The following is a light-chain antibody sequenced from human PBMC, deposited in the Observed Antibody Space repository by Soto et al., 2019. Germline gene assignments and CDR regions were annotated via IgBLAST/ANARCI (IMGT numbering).Light chain of an antibody. V-gene: IGKV1-5*02. J-gene: IGKJ1*01. CDR1: QSISTQ. CDR3: QQYYSYST. Sequence: DTQMTQSPSTVSASVGDRVTSIGLAIQSISTQLAWYQQKPGKAPKLLPPGAFTWEMGLPSRFNGSGSGTEFALTSSSLQPDDFATYYCQQYYSYSTFGEGTRVDI. CDR2: GAF.